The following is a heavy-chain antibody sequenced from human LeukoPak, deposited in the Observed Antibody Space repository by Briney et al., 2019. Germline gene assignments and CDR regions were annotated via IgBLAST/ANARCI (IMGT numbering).Heavy chain of an antibody. V-gene: IGHV3-13*01. D-gene: IGHD6-6*01. CDR2: IGTAGDT. Sequence: GGSLRLSCAASGFTFSRYDMHWVRQATGKGLEWVSAIGTAGDTYYPDSVKGRFTISRENVRNSLFLQMNSLRVEDTAVYYYARSVGSSSAYWGQGTLVTVSS. CDR1: GFTFSRYD. CDR3: ARSVGSSSAY. J-gene: IGHJ4*02.